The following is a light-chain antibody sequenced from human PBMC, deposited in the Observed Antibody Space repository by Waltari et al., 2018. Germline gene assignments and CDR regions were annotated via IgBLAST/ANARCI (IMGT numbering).Light chain of an antibody. Sequence: QAVVTQEPSLTVSPGGTVTLTSGHYPYWFQQKPGQAPRTLIYDTRNKHSWTPARFSGSLLGGKAALTLSGAQPYDEATYYCLVSYSGALWVFGGGTKLTVL. V-gene: IGLV7-46*01. J-gene: IGLJ3*02. CDR3: LVSYSGALWV. CDR2: DTR. CDR1: SGHY.